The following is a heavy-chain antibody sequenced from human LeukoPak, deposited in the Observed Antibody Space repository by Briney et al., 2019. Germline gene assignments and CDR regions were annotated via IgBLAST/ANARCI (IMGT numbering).Heavy chain of an antibody. J-gene: IGHJ4*02. V-gene: IGHV3-48*03. CDR1: GFTFSSYE. CDR3: ARLYSSSSGLRASDY. Sequence: PGGSLRLSCAASGFTFSSYEMNWVRQAPGKGLEWASYISSSGSTIYYADSVKGRFTISRDNAKNSLYLQMNSLRAEDTAVYYCARLYSSSSGLRASDYWGQGTLGTVSS. CDR2: ISSSGSTI. D-gene: IGHD6-6*01.